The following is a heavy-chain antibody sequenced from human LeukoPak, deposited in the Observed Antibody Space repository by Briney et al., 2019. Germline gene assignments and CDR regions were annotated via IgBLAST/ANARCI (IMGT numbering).Heavy chain of an antibody. Sequence: PSETLSLTCAVYGGSFSGYYWSWIRQPPGKGLEWIGEINHSGSTNYNPSLKSRVTISVDTSKNQFSLKLSSVTAADTAVYYCARLHRGVAAAGTGCYFDYWGQGTLVTVSS. CDR2: INHSGST. D-gene: IGHD6-13*01. CDR3: ARLHRGVAAAGTGCYFDY. CDR1: GGSFSGYY. V-gene: IGHV4-34*01. J-gene: IGHJ4*02.